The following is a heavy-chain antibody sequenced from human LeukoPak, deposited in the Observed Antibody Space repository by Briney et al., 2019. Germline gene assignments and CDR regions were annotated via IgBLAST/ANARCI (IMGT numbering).Heavy chain of an antibody. Sequence: GASVKVSCKASGYTFTSYDINWVRQATGQGLEWMGWMNPNSGNTGYAQKFQGRVNITRNTSISTAYMELSSLRSEDTAVYYCARVLPRSYYFDYWGQGTLVTVSS. CDR2: MNPNSGNT. CDR3: ARVLPRSYYFDY. V-gene: IGHV1-8*03. J-gene: IGHJ4*02. CDR1: GYTFTSYD.